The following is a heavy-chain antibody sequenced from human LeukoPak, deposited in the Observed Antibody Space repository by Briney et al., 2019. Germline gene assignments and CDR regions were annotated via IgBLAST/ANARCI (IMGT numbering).Heavy chain of an antibody. CDR3: AREDYYGSGVDY. CDR1: GGSFSGYY. J-gene: IGHJ4*02. Sequence: SETLSLTCAVYGGSFSGYYWSWIRQPAGKGLEWIGRIYTCGSTNYNPSLKSRVTMSVDTSKNQFSLKLSSVTAADTAVYYCAREDYYGSGVDYWGQGTLVTVSS. CDR2: IYTCGST. D-gene: IGHD3-10*01. V-gene: IGHV4-4*07.